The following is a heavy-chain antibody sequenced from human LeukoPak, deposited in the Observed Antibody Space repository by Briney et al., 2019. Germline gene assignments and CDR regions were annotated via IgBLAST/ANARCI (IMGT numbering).Heavy chain of an antibody. CDR3: ARGGGSSSGYRPRFDY. Sequence: ASVKVSCKVSGYTFTGYYLHWVRQAPGQGLEWMGRINPSSGGTNYAQKFQGRVTMTRDTSINTAYMDLSSLRSDDTAVYYCARGGGSSSGYRPRFDYWGQGTLVTVS. D-gene: IGHD3-22*01. V-gene: IGHV1-2*06. CDR1: GYTFTGYY. CDR2: INPSSGGT. J-gene: IGHJ4*02.